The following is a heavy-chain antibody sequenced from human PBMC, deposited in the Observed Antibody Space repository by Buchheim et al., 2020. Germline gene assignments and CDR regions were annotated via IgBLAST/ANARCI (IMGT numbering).Heavy chain of an antibody. D-gene: IGHD3-10*01. Sequence: QLQLQESGPGLVRPSETLSLTCSVSGGSIGSATYYWGWFRQSPGKGLEWIGSIKDSGSTFYNPSLKSRVAISAITSKATFSLNLNSVTAADTAVYYCARDFGYWGQGIL. CDR2: IKDSGST. J-gene: IGHJ4*02. CDR3: ARDFGY. CDR1: GGSIGSATYY. V-gene: IGHV4-39*02.